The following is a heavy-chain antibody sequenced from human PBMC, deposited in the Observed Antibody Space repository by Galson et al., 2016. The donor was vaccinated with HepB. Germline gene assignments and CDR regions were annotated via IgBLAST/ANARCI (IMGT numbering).Heavy chain of an antibody. CDR3: ARSPDFADP. D-gene: IGHD2-21*02. CDR2: IIHTGNT. Sequence: SETLSLTCAVYNGSFRGYYWSWIRQPPGKGLEWIGEIIHTGNTNYNPSLKSRLTISVDTSKNHFSLKLSSVTAAATAVYYCARSPDFADPWGQGTLVTVSS. J-gene: IGHJ5*02. V-gene: IGHV4-34*12. CDR1: NGSFRGYY.